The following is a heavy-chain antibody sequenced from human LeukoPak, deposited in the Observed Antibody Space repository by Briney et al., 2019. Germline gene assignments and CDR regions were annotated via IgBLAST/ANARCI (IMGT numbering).Heavy chain of an antibody. CDR3: ARLTKLWLAAPPVYFDY. CDR1: GYRFTSYW. V-gene: IGHV5-10-1*01. CDR2: IDPTDSST. Sequence: HGGSLKISCEGSGYRFTSYWITWVRQMPGKGLEWMGRIDPTDSSTNYSPSFQGHLTISSDKSTSTAYLQWSSLKASDTAIYDCARLTKLWLAAPPVYFDYWGQGTLVTVSS. J-gene: IGHJ4*02. D-gene: IGHD6-19*01.